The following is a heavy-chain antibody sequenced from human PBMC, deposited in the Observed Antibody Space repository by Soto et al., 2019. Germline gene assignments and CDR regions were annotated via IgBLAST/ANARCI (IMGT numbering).Heavy chain of an antibody. Sequence: SETLSLTCAVYGGSFSGYYWSWIRQPPGKGLEWIGEINHSGSTNYNPSLKSRVTISVDTSKNQFSLKLSSVTAADTAVYYCAKTALGWLDPWGQGTRVTDS. CDR1: GGSFSGYY. CDR3: AKTALGWLDP. D-gene: IGHD2-21*02. V-gene: IGHV4-34*01. J-gene: IGHJ5*02. CDR2: INHSGST.